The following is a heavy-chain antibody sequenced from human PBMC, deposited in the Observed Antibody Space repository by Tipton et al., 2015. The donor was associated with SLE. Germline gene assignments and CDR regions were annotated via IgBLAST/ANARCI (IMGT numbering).Heavy chain of an antibody. CDR1: GGSISSYY. J-gene: IGHJ4*02. D-gene: IGHD3-22*01. Sequence: TLSLTCTVSGGSISSYYWSWIRQPPGKGLEWIGYNYYSGSTNYNPSLKSRVTISVDTSKNQFSLKLSSLTAADTAVYYCARRLGSSGFDYWGQGTLVTVSS. V-gene: IGHV4-59*08. CDR3: ARRLGSSGFDY. CDR2: NYYSGST.